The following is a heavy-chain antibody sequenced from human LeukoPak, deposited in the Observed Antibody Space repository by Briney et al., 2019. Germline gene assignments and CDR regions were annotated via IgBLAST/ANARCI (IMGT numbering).Heavy chain of an antibody. CDR3: ARDTWELQHH. CDR1: GFTVSSNY. J-gene: IGHJ5*02. Sequence: GGSLRLSCAASGFTVSSNYMSWVRQAPGMGLEWVSVIYSGGSTYYADSVKGRFTISRDNSKNTLYLQMNSLRAEDTAVYYCARDTWELQHHWGQGTLVTVSS. CDR2: IYSGGST. V-gene: IGHV3-66*02. D-gene: IGHD1-26*01.